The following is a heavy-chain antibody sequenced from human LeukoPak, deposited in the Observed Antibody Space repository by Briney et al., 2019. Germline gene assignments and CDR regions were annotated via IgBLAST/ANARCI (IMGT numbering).Heavy chain of an antibody. Sequence: GGSLRLSCAASGFTFSSYAMSWVRQAPGKGLEWVSGISGSGDNIYYAESVKGRFTISRDSSNNTLYLRMNSLRAEDTAVYHCAKDRSSSWYWWAFDIWGQGTKVTVSS. CDR2: ISGSGDNI. CDR3: AKDRSSSWYWWAFDI. V-gene: IGHV3-23*01. CDR1: GFTFSSYA. D-gene: IGHD6-13*01. J-gene: IGHJ3*02.